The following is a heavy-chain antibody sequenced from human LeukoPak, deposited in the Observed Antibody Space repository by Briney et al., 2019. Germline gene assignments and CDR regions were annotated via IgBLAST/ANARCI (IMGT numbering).Heavy chain of an antibody. CDR2: TNHVGST. Sequence: KPSETLSLTCTVSGGSISSHYWSWIRQPPGKGLQWVGYTNHVGSTDYNPSLKSRVTISIDTSKNQFSLKLSSVTAADTAVYYCARHYDGRGSGSHYEDYWGQGTLVIVSS. D-gene: IGHD1-26*01. J-gene: IGHJ4*02. CDR3: ARHYDGRGSGSHYEDY. V-gene: IGHV4-59*08. CDR1: GGSISSHY.